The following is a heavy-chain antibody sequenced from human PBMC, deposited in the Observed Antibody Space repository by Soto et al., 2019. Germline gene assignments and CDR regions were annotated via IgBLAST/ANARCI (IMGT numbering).Heavy chain of an antibody. J-gene: IGHJ5*02. V-gene: IGHV2-5*01. CDR1: GFSLRTSGVG. D-gene: IGHD6-13*01. CDR2: IYWNDDK. CDR3: AKSGSSGWYGWFDP. Sequence: GPTLVNPTQTLTLTRIFSGFSLRTSGVGVGWIRQPPGKALEWLGFIYWNDDKRYSPSLKSRLTITKDTSKNQVVLTMTNMDPVDTATYYCAKSGSSGWYGWFDPWGQGTLVTVSS.